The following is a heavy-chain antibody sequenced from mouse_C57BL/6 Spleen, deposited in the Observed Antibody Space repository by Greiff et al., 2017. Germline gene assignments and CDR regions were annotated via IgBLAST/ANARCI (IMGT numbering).Heavy chain of an antibody. CDR2: IYPGDGDT. D-gene: IGHD1-1*01. J-gene: IGHJ1*03. Sequence: VKLMESGPELVKPGASVKISCKASGYAFSSSWMNWVKQRPGKGLEWIGRIYPGDGDTNYNGKFKGKATLTADKSSSTAYMQLSSLTSEDSAVYFCARFITTVVADWYFDVWGTGTTVTVSS. CDR1: GYAFSSSW. V-gene: IGHV1-82*01. CDR3: ARFITTVVADWYFDV.